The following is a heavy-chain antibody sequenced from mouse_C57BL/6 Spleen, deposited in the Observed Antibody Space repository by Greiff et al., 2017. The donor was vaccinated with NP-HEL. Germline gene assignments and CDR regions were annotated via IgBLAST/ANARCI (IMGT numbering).Heavy chain of an antibody. CDR1: GFTFSSYT. Sequence: EVQLVESGGGSVKPGGSLKLSCAASGFTFSSYTMSWVRQTPEKRLEWVATISGGGGNTYYPDSVKGRFTISRDNAKNTLYLQMSSLRSEDTALYYCARRHRGYFDYWGQGTTLTVSS. J-gene: IGHJ2*01. CDR3: ARRHRGYFDY. CDR2: ISGGGGNT. V-gene: IGHV5-9*01.